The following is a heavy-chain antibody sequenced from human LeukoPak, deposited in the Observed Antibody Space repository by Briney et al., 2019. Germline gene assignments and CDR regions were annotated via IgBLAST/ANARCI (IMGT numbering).Heavy chain of an antibody. CDR3: ARGDIYCSSTSCLFDY. J-gene: IGHJ4*02. CDR1: GYTFTGYY. Sequence: ASVKVSCKASGYTFTGYYMHWVRQAPGQGLEWMGWINLNSGDPNYAQKFPGRVTMTRDTSISTAYMELSRLTSDDTAMYYCARGDIYCSSTSCLFDYWGQGTLVTVSS. V-gene: IGHV1-2*02. CDR2: INLNSGDP. D-gene: IGHD2-2*01.